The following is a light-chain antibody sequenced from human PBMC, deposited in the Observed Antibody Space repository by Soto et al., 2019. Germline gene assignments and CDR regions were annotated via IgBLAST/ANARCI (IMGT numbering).Light chain of an antibody. CDR3: SSYRNDKSPT. V-gene: IGLV2-14*01. J-gene: IGLJ1*01. Sequence: SVLTQPGSVSGSPGQWMTISCTGTNSDVGDYDYVSWYQQHPGKAPRLIIYEVSNRPSGVSNRFSGSKSGNTATLTVSGPHAEHVAHYYCSSYRNDKSPTLGTGTKSPA. CDR1: NSDVGDYDY. CDR2: EVS.